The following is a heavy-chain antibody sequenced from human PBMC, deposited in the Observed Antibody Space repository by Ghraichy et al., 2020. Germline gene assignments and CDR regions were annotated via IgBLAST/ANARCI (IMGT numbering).Heavy chain of an antibody. CDR1: GYSISSGYY. CDR3: ARDRPSGTYSF. CDR2: FYQSGGT. V-gene: IGHV4-38-2*02. Sequence: SETLSLTCTVSGYSISSGYYWGWIRQPPGRGLEWIGNFYQSGGTSYNPSLKSRVTISVDTSKNQFSLKLTSVTAADTAMYYCARDRPSGTYSFWGQGTLVTVSS. J-gene: IGHJ4*02. D-gene: IGHD1-26*01.